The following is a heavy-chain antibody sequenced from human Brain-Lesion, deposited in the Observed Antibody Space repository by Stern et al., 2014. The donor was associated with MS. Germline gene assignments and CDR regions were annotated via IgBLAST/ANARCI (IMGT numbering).Heavy chain of an antibody. CDR3: ARGRVVPGFQYYATDV. D-gene: IGHD2-2*01. V-gene: IGHV4-61*02. J-gene: IGHJ6*02. CDR2: IFNSGST. CDR1: GGSISSGGYY. Sequence: VQLVESGPGLVKPSQTLSLSCTVSGGSISSGGYYWSWIRQPAGKGLEWIGRIFNSGSTSYNPSLKSRGTISIDNPKTQFSLRLTSMTAADTAVYYCARGRVVPGFQYYATDVWGQGTTVIVSS.